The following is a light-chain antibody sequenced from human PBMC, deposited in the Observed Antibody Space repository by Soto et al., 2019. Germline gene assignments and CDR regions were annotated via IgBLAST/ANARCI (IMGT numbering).Light chain of an antibody. CDR2: DAS. Sequence: DIQMTQSPSTLSASVGDRVTITCRASQSISSWLAWYQQKPGKAPKLLIYDASSLESGVPSRFSGSGSGTEFTLTISSLQPDDFATYYCQQYNSYSRAGWTFGQGTKVDIK. CDR1: QSISSW. CDR3: QQYNSYSRAGWT. V-gene: IGKV1-5*01. J-gene: IGKJ1*01.